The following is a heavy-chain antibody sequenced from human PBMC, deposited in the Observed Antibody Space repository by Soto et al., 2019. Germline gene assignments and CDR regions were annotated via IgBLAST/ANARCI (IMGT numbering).Heavy chain of an antibody. J-gene: IGHJ4*02. CDR2: ISVSGDRT. D-gene: IGHD5-18*01. CDR3: AKDGIQLWSKLFDY. CDR1: GFTFTSYA. V-gene: IGHV3-23*01. Sequence: EVQLLESGGGLVQPGGSLRLSCAASGFTFTSYAMCWVRQAPGKGLEWVSSISVSGDRTFYADSVKGRFTISRDNSRNTLHLQMNSLRAEDTAVYYCAKDGIQLWSKLFDYWGQGTLVTVSS.